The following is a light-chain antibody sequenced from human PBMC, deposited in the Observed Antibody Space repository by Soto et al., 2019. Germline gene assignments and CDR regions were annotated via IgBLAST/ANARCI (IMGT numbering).Light chain of an antibody. CDR3: SSFTSSTTHG. CDR1: SSDIGSYNY. CDR2: DVS. J-gene: IGLJ1*01. V-gene: IGLV2-14*03. Sequence: QSALTQPASVSGSPGQSITISCTGTSSDIGSYNYVSWYQHHPGKAPKLMIYDVSNRPSGVSNRFSGSKSGNTASLTISGLQAEDEGDYYCSSFTSSTTHGFGTGTKVTVL.